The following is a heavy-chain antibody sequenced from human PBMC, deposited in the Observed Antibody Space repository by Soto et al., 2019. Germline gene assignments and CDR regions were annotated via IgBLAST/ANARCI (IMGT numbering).Heavy chain of an antibody. D-gene: IGHD6-13*01. CDR3: TRLRAAAGTVWFDP. CDR1: GFTFSGSA. CDR2: IRSKANSYAT. J-gene: IGHJ5*02. Sequence: EVQLVESGGGLVQPGGSLKLSCAASGFTFSGSAMHWVRQASGKGLEWVGRIRSKANSYATAYAASVKGRFTISRDDSKNTEYLQMNSLKTEDTAVYYCTRLRAAAGTVWFDPWGQGTLVTVSS. V-gene: IGHV3-73*01.